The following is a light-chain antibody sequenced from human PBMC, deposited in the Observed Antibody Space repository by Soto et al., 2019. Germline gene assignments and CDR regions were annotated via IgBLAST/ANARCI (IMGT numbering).Light chain of an antibody. CDR3: QQYGSSPPYT. Sequence: EIVLTQSPGILSLSPGERATLSCRASQTVSGNYLAWYQQKPGQSPRLLIYGSSDRDTGIPDRFSGSESGTDFTLTINRVEPEDFAVYYCQQYGSSPPYTFGPGTTLEI. CDR1: QTVSGNY. CDR2: GSS. V-gene: IGKV3-20*01. J-gene: IGKJ2*01.